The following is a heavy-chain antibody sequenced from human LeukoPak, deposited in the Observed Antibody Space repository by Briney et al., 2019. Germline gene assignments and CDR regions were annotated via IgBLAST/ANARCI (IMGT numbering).Heavy chain of an antibody. J-gene: IGHJ4*02. CDR2: IYYGGS. V-gene: IGHV4-39*01. Sequence: SXTLSLTCTVSGGSFSSSSYSWGWIRQPQGKGLEWIESIYYGGSNKPSLKSRVTISEDTSKNQFSVNLTSVTAADTAVYYCARLSYCSGRSCNFDFWGQGTLVTVSS. CDR3: ARLSYCSGRSCNFDF. CDR1: GGSFSSSSYS. D-gene: IGHD2-15*01.